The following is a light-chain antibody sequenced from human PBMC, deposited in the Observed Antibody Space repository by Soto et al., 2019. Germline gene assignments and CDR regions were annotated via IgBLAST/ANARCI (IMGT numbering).Light chain of an antibody. CDR2: EVS. J-gene: IGLJ2*01. CDR1: SSDVGGYNF. CDR3: SSYTSSNTYLV. V-gene: IGLV2-14*01. Sequence: QSALTQPASVSGSPGQSITISCTGTSSDVGGYNFVSWYQQHPGKAPKLMIYEVSNRPSGVPNRFSGSKSGNTASLTISGLQAEDEADYYCSSYTSSNTYLVFGGGTKLTVL.